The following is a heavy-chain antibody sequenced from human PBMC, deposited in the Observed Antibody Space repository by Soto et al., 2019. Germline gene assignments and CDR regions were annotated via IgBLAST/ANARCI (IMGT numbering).Heavy chain of an antibody. D-gene: IGHD3-22*01. Sequence: QAQLVQSGAEVKKPGSSVKVSCKASGGTFSIYTISWVRQAPGQGLEWMGRIIPILGLANYAQKFQGRVTITADKSTSTAYMELSSLRSEDTAVYYCASRYDSSDYWGQGTLVTVSS. J-gene: IGHJ4*02. CDR1: GGTFSIYT. V-gene: IGHV1-69*02. CDR3: ASRYDSSDY. CDR2: IIPILGLA.